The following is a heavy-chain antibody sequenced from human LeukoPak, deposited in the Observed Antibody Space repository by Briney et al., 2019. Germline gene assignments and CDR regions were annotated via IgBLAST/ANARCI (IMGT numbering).Heavy chain of an antibody. V-gene: IGHV1-8*01. CDR1: VYTFTSYD. J-gene: IGHJ5*02. Sequence: ASVKVSCKASVYTFTSYDINWVRQATGQGLEWMGWMNPNSGNTGYAQKFQGRVTMTRNTSISTAYMELRSLRSEDTAVYYCARAFSLLIAGAFDPWGQGTLVTVSS. D-gene: IGHD6-19*01. CDR3: ARAFSLLIAGAFDP. CDR2: MNPNSGNT.